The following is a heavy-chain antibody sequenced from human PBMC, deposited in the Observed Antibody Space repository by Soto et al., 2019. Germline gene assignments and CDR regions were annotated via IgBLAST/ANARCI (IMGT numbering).Heavy chain of an antibody. CDR3: AKIKGSRVLAFDY. CDR2: ISGSGGGT. J-gene: IGHJ4*02. Sequence: GGSLRLSCVASGVTLSDYYLGWMRQAPGKGLEWVSAISGSGGGTYYADSVKGRFTISRDNSKNTLYLQMNSLRAEDTAVYYCAKIKGSRVLAFDYWGQGTLVTVSS. V-gene: IGHV3-23*01. CDR1: GVTLSDYY.